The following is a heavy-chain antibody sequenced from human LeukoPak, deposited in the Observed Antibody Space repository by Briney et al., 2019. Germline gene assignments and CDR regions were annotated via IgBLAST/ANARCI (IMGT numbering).Heavy chain of an antibody. Sequence: SVKVSCKASLGTFISYAITGVRQAPVHGVEWMGGIFPISGTTHYVHKFQGGVTISTDKSTRAASMELSSLRAEDTAVYNSARGLRFLEWTYWSNYYYYYMDVRGKGSTVAV. J-gene: IGHJ6*03. CDR2: IFPISGTT. CDR1: LGTFISYA. D-gene: IGHD3-3*01. V-gene: IGHV1-69*05. CDR3: ARGLRFLEWTYWSNYYYYYMDV.